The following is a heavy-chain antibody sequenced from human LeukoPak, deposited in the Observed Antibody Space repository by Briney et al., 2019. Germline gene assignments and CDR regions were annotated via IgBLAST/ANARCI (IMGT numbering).Heavy chain of an antibody. CDR1: GGSISSSSYY. Sequence: PSETLSLTCTVSGGSISSSSYYWGWIRQPPGKGLEWIGSIYYSGSTYYNPSLKSRVTISVDTSKNQFSLKLSSVTAADTAVYYCARHKRTAMVTKDNWFDPWGQGTLVTVSS. CDR2: IYYSGST. D-gene: IGHD5-18*01. CDR3: ARHKRTAMVTKDNWFDP. J-gene: IGHJ5*02. V-gene: IGHV4-39*01.